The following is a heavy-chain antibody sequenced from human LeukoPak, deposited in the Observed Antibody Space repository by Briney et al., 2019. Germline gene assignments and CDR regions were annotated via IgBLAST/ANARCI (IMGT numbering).Heavy chain of an antibody. V-gene: IGHV1-2*06. CDR3: ARAGYYYDSSSYYPSFDY. CDR1: GYTFTGYY. D-gene: IGHD3-22*01. CDR2: INPNSGGT. J-gene: IGHJ4*02. Sequence: ASVKVSCKASGYTFTGYYMHWVRQAPGQGLEWMGRINPNSGGTNYAQKFQGRVTMTRDTSISTAYMELSRLRSDDTAVYYCARAGYYYDSSSYYPSFDYWGQGTLVTVSS.